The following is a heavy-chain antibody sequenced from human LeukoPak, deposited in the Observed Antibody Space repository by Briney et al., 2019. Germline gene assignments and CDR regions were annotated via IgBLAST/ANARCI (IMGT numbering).Heavy chain of an antibody. Sequence: SVKVSCKASGFTFTSSAMQWVRQARGQRLEWIGWIVVGSGNTNYAQKFQERVTITRDMSTSTAYMELSSLRSEDTAVYYCALHRDTPPARVVEDYWGQGTLVTVSS. D-gene: IGHD5-18*01. CDR3: ALHRDTPPARVVEDY. J-gene: IGHJ4*02. CDR2: IVVGSGNT. CDR1: GFTFTSSA. V-gene: IGHV1-58*02.